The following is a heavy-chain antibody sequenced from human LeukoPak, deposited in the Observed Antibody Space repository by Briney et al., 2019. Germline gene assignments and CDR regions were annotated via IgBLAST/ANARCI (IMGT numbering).Heavy chain of an antibody. CDR1: RYTFTRYY. V-gene: IGHV1-46*01. Sequence: ASVKVSCKPSRYTFTRYYIHCGRQSPGQGLEWMGIINPSGGSTTYSQKFQGRVTMTRDTSTTTVYMELSSLRSDDTAVYYCAREYSASYRLSRGYFDYWGQGALVTVSS. CDR3: AREYSASYRLSRGYFDY. D-gene: IGHD1-26*01. CDR2: INPSGGST. J-gene: IGHJ4*02.